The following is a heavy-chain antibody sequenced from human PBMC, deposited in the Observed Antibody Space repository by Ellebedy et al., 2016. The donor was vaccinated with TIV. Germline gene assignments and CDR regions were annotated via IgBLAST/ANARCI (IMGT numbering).Heavy chain of an antibody. Sequence: GGSLRLXCAASGFTFSSYAMHWVRQAPGKGLEWVAVISYDGSNKYYADSVKGRFTISRDNSKNTLYLQMNTLRAEDTAVYYCAKDELSGSGSYGPGDWGQGTLVTVSS. J-gene: IGHJ4*02. V-gene: IGHV3-30-3*01. D-gene: IGHD3-10*01. CDR2: ISYDGSNK. CDR1: GFTFSSYA. CDR3: AKDELSGSGSYGPGD.